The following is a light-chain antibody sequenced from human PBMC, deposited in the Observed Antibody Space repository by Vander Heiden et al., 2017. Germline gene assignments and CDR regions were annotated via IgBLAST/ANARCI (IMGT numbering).Light chain of an antibody. CDR3: QQYRSFWA. CDR1: QSISSW. J-gene: IGKJ1*01. Sequence: IQMTQSPSTLSASVGDRVTITCRASQSISSWLAWYQQKPGKAPKLLIYDASSLESGVPSRFSGSGSGTEFTLTISSLQPDDFATYYCQQYRSFWAFGQGTKVEIK. V-gene: IGKV1-5*01. CDR2: DAS.